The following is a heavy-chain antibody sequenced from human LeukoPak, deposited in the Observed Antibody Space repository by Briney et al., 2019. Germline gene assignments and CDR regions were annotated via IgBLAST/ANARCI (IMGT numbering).Heavy chain of an antibody. Sequence: PGGSLRLSCAASGFTFSSYWMSWVRQAPGKGLEWVAVISYDGSNKYYAESVKGRFTISRDNSKNTLYLQMNSLRAEDTAVYYCAKGYFVVGATFFDYWGQGTLVTVSS. V-gene: IGHV3-30*18. CDR3: AKGYFVVGATFFDY. CDR2: ISYDGSNK. J-gene: IGHJ4*02. CDR1: GFTFSSYW. D-gene: IGHD1-26*01.